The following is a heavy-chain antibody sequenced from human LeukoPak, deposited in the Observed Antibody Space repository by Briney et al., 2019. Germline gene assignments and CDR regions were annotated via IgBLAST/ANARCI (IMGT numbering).Heavy chain of an antibody. CDR2: IIPIFGTA. CDR1: RGTFSSYA. Sequence: SVKVSRKASRGTFSSYAISWVRQAPGQGLEWMGGIIPIFGTANNAQKFQRRVTITTYESTSTDYRELSSLRSEDTAVYYCARARYGYSYKAPLDYWGQGTLVTVSS. V-gene: IGHV1-69*05. CDR3: ARARYGYSYKAPLDY. J-gene: IGHJ4*02. D-gene: IGHD5-18*01.